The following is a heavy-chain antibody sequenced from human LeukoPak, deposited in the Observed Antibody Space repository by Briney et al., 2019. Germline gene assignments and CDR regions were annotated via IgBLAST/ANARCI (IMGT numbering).Heavy chain of an antibody. CDR3: ARDRELELDAFDI. V-gene: IGHV4-30-2*01. Sequence: SETLSLTCTVSGGSISSGGYYWSWIRQPPGKGLEWIGYIYHSGSTYYNPSLKSRVTISVDRSKNQFSLKLSSVTAADTAVYYCARDRELELDAFDIWGQGTMVTVSS. CDR2: IYHSGST. D-gene: IGHD1-7*01. CDR1: GGSISSGGYY. J-gene: IGHJ3*02.